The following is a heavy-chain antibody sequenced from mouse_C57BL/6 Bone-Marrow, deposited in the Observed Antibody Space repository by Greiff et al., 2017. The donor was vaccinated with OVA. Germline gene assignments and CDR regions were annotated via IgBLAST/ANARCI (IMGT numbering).Heavy chain of an antibody. CDR2: IYPGDGDT. D-gene: IGHD1-1*01. J-gene: IGHJ2*01. V-gene: IGHV1-82*01. Sequence: VQLQQSGPELVKPGASVKISCKASGYAFSSSWMNWVKQRPGKGLEWIGRIYPGDGDTNYNGKFKGKATLTADKSSSTAYMQLSSLTSEDSAVYFCASRGNYYGSSCFDYWGQGTTLTVSA. CDR1: GYAFSSSW. CDR3: ASRGNYYGSSCFDY.